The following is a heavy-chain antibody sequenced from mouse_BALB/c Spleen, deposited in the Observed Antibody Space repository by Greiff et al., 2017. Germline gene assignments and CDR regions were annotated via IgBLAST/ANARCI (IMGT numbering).Heavy chain of an antibody. CDR1: GFTFSSYA. D-gene: IGHD1-1*01. CDR2: ISSGGST. V-gene: IGHV5-6-5*01. Sequence: EVQGVESGGGLVKPGGSLKLSCAASGFTFSSYAMSWVRQTPEKRLEWVASISSGGSTYYPDSVKGRFTISRDNARNILYLQMSSLRAVDTAMYYCAREGSSPWGQGTLVTVSA. J-gene: IGHJ3*01. CDR3: AREGSSP.